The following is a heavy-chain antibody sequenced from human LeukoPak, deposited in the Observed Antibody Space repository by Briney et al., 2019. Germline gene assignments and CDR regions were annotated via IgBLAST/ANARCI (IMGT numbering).Heavy chain of an antibody. CDR3: ARDAGGSCHSDVCS. CDR1: GFTFSSYS. V-gene: IGHV3-21*01. D-gene: IGHD2-15*01. J-gene: IGHJ4*02. Sequence: GGSLRLSCAASGFTFSSYSMNWVRQAPGKGLEWVSSISSSSSYIYYADSVKGRFTISRDNAKNSLYLQMNSLRAEDTAVYYCARDAGGSCHSDVCSWGQGTLVTVSS. CDR2: ISSSSSYI.